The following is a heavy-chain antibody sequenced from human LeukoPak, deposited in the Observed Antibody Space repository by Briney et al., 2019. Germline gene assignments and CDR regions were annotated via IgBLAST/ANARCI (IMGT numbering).Heavy chain of an antibody. D-gene: IGHD6-13*01. Sequence: GGSLRLSCAASGFTFSNYAITWVRQAPGKGLEWVSAISGSGGSTYYADSVKGRFTISRDNSKNTLYLQMNSLRAEDTAVYYCAKTRALGVAGYSSSWLSDYWGQGTLVTVSS. CDR2: ISGSGGST. CDR3: AKTRALGVAGYSSSWLSDY. J-gene: IGHJ4*02. V-gene: IGHV3-23*01. CDR1: GFTFSNYA.